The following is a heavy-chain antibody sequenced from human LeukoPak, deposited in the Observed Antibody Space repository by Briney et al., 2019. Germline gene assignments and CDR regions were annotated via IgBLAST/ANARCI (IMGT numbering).Heavy chain of an antibody. CDR2: ISSSSYYI. CDR3: ARGPSDGYDAFDI. D-gene: IGHD5-24*01. Sequence: PGGSLRLSCAASGFSFSSHTMNWLRQAPGKGLEWVSSISSSSYYIFYADSMKGRFTISRDNAKNSLYLQMNTLRAEDTAVYYCARGPSDGYDAFDIWGQGTMVTVSS. V-gene: IGHV3-21*01. J-gene: IGHJ3*02. CDR1: GFSFSSHT.